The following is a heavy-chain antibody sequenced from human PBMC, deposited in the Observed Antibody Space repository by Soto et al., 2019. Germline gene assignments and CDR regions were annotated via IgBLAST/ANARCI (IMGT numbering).Heavy chain of an antibody. CDR3: ARGGVDYYDSSGYYFPPDYFDY. D-gene: IGHD3-22*01. CDR1: GGSISSGGYS. J-gene: IGHJ4*02. CDR2: IYHSGST. V-gene: IGHV4-30-2*01. Sequence: SETLSLTCSVSGGSISSGGYSWSWIRQPPRKGLEWTGYIYHSGSTYYNPSLKSRVTISVDRSKNQFSLKLSSVTAADTAVYDSARGGVDYYDSSGYYFPPDYFDYWGQGTLVT.